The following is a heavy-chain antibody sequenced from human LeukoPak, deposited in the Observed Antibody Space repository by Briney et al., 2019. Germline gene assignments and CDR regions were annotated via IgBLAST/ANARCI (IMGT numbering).Heavy chain of an antibody. J-gene: IGHJ6*02. CDR2: ISISSSYI. D-gene: IGHD3-16*01. Sequence: KPGGSLRLSCAASGFTFSSYSVNWVRQAPGKGLEWVSSISISSSYIYYADSVKGRFTISRDNAKNSLYLQMSNLRAEDTAVYFCARGGGLDVWGQGATVTVSS. CDR3: ARGGGLDV. CDR1: GFTFSSYS. V-gene: IGHV3-21*04.